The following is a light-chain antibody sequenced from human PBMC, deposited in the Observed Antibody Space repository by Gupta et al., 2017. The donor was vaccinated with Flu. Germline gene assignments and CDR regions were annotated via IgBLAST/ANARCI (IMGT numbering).Light chain of an antibody. Sequence: SYELTPPPSVSVSPGQTATITCSGDQLEDKYVFWYQQKSGQSPLLIIYQDAKRPSGIPERFSGSNSGNTATLTISGTQAMDEDDYYCQAWDSSTYVFGTGTKVTVL. V-gene: IGLV3-1*01. CDR1: QLEDKY. CDR2: QDA. CDR3: QAWDSSTYV. J-gene: IGLJ1*01.